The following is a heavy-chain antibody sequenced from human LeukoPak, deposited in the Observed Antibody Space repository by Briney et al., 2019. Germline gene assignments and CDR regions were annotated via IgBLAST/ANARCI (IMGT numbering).Heavy chain of an antibody. D-gene: IGHD2-15*01. CDR3: ARGKVARFDY. V-gene: IGHV4-59*01. CDR2: IYYSGST. Sequence: PSETLSLTCTVSGGSIGSYYWSWIRQPPGKGLEWIGYIYYSGSTNYNPSLKSRVTIAVHTSKKQFSLKVSSVTAADTAVYYCARGKVARFDYWGQGTLVTVSS. CDR1: GGSIGSYY. J-gene: IGHJ4*02.